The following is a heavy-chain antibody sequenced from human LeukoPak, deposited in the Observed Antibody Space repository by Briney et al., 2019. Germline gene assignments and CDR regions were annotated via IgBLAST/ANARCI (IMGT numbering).Heavy chain of an antibody. CDR2: ISYDGSNK. V-gene: IGHV3-30*18. D-gene: IGHD4-17*01. CDR3: AKESDDYGDFVY. CDR1: GFTFSSYG. Sequence: PGGSLRLSCAASGFTFSSYGMHWVRQAPGKGLEWVAVISYDGSNKYYADSVKGRFTISRDNSKNTLYLQMNSLRAEDTAVYYCAKESDDYGDFVYWGQGTLATVSS. J-gene: IGHJ4*02.